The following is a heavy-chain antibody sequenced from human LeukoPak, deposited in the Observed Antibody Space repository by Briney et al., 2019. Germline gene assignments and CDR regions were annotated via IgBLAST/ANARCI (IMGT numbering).Heavy chain of an antibody. V-gene: IGHV4-4*07. CDR3: AGVPNYRSGERLDY. D-gene: IGHD4/OR15-4a*01. CDR2: VYNSGST. Sequence: WETLSLTCTVSGFSISNYYWNWIRQPPGKGLEWIGRVYNSGSTNYNPSLKRRVTMSVRTPKNQCSLKFRSVTAAHTGVYYCAGVPNYRSGERLDYWGQGTQATVSS. J-gene: IGHJ4*02. CDR1: GFSISNYY.